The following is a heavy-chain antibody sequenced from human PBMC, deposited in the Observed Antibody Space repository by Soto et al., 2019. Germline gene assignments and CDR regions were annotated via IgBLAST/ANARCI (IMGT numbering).Heavy chain of an antibody. V-gene: IGHV1-8*01. CDR3: ARKGGSRRANWFDP. CDR2: MNPNSGNT. J-gene: IGHJ5*02. Sequence: QVQLVQSGAEVKKPGASVKVSCKASGYTFTSYDINWVRQATGQGLEWMGWMNPNSGNTGYAQKFQGRVTMTRNTSISTAYMEVSSLRSEDTAVDYCARKGGSRRANWFDPWGQGTLVTVSS. CDR1: GYTFTSYD. D-gene: IGHD6-13*01.